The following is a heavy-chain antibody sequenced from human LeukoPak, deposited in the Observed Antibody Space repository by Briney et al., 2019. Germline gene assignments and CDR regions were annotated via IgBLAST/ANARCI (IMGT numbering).Heavy chain of an antibody. CDR1: GFTFSSYA. D-gene: IGHD3-9*01. CDR3: AKGYDILTLDAFDI. CDR2: ISGSGGST. Sequence: PGGSLRLSCAASGFTFSSYAMTWVRQAPGKGLEWVSAISGSGGSTYYAGSVKGRFTISRDNSKSTLYLQINSLRAEDTAVYYCAKGYDILTLDAFDIWGQGTMVTVSS. J-gene: IGHJ3*02. V-gene: IGHV3-23*01.